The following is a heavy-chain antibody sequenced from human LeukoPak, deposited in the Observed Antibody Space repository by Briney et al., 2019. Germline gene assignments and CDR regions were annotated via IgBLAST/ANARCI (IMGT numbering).Heavy chain of an antibody. Sequence: GGSLRPSCAASGFTFSSYSMNWVRQAPGKGLEWVSYISSGSSTIYYADSVKGRFTISRDNAKSSLYLQMNSLRDEDTAMYYCARESIAVADHWGQGTLVTVSS. CDR3: ARESIAVADH. V-gene: IGHV3-48*02. J-gene: IGHJ4*02. CDR1: GFTFSSYS. CDR2: ISSGSSTI. D-gene: IGHD6-19*01.